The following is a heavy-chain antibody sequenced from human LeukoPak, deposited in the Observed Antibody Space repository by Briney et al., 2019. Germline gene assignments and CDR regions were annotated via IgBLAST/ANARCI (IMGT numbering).Heavy chain of an antibody. Sequence: PSETLSLTCTVSGGSISSSSYYWGWIRQPPGKGLEWIGSIYYSGSTYYNPSLKSRVTISIDTSKNQFSLKLSSVTAADTAVYYCARCSSSWYPYYYYMDVWGKGTTVTISS. V-gene: IGHV4-39*07. CDR2: IYYSGST. J-gene: IGHJ6*03. D-gene: IGHD6-13*01. CDR1: GGSISSSSYY. CDR3: ARCSSSWYPYYYYMDV.